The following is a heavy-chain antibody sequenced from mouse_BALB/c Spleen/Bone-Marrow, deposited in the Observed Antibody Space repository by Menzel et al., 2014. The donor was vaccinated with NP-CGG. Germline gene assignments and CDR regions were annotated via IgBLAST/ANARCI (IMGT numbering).Heavy chain of an antibody. CDR2: IRDKANGYTT. CDR3: ARDMGGLLFDY. D-gene: IGHD2-3*01. J-gene: IGHJ2*01. CDR1: GFTFTDYY. V-gene: IGHV7-3*02. Sequence: VQLQQSGGGLVQPGGSLRLSCATSGFTFTDYYMSWVRQPPGKALEWLGFIRDKANGYTTEYSASVKGRFTISRDNSQSIVYLQMNTLRAEDSATYYCARDMGGLLFDYWGQGTTLTVSS.